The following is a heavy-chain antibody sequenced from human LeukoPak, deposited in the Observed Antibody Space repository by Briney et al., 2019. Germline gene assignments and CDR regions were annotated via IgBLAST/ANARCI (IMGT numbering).Heavy chain of an antibody. CDR1: GFIVSGNY. V-gene: IGHV3-66*01. J-gene: IGHJ4*02. CDR3: ARSRLRYYFDY. Sequence: GGSLRLSCAASGFIVSGNYMSWVRQAPGKGLEWVSVIYSAGSTYYAGSVKGRFTISRDISKNTVYLQMSSLIAEDTAVYYCARSRLRYYFDYWGQGTLVTVSS. CDR2: IYSAGST. D-gene: IGHD4-17*01.